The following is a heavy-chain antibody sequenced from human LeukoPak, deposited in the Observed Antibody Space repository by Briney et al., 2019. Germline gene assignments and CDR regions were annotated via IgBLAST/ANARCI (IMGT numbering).Heavy chain of an antibody. J-gene: IGHJ4*02. Sequence: GGSLRLSCAASGFTFSSYAMSWVRQAPGKGLEWVAVISYDGSNKYYADSVKGRFTISRDNSKNTLYLQMNSLRAEDTAVYYCARGSLHFWSGYPLDYWGQGTLVTVSS. CDR2: ISYDGSNK. D-gene: IGHD3-3*02. V-gene: IGHV3-30-3*01. CDR1: GFTFSSYA. CDR3: ARGSLHFWSGYPLDY.